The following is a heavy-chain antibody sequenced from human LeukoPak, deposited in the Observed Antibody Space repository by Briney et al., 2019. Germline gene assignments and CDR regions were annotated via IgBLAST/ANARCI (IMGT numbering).Heavy chain of an antibody. Sequence: GGSLRLSCAASGFTFSSYGMHWVRQAPGKGLEWVAVISYDGSNKYYADSVKGRFTISRDNSKNTLYLQMNSLRAEDTAVYYCARSGSRYYGGNPAFDYWGQGTLVTVSS. CDR2: ISYDGSNK. V-gene: IGHV3-30*03. CDR3: ARSGSRYYGGNPAFDY. CDR1: GFTFSSYG. J-gene: IGHJ4*02. D-gene: IGHD4-23*01.